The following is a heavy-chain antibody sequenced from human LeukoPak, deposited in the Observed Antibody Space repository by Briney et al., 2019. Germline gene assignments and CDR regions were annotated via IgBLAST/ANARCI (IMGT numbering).Heavy chain of an antibody. D-gene: IGHD3-22*01. V-gene: IGHV3-48*03. CDR1: GFTFSSYE. J-gene: IGHJ3*02. CDR2: ISSSGSTI. CDR3: ARAKFDSSYYYYRGFDI. Sequence: GGSLRLSCAASGFTFSSYEMNWVRQAPGKGLEWVSYISSSGSTIYYADSVKGRFTMSRDNAKNSLYLQMNSLRAEDTAVYYCARAKFDSSYYYYRGFDIWGQGTMVTVSS.